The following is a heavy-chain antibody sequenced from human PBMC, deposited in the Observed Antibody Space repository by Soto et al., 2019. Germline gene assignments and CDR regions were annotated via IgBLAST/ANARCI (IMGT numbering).Heavy chain of an antibody. CDR1: GFTFSSYG. CDR3: AREGGAMGSLVEY. J-gene: IGHJ4*02. D-gene: IGHD5-18*01. Sequence: GGSLRLSCAVSGFTFSSYGMHWVRQAPGKGLEWVAVIWYDGSNKYYGDSVKGRFAISRDDSKNTLFLQMNSLRAEDTAVYYCAREGGAMGSLVEYWGQGTLVTVSS. CDR2: IWYDGSNK. V-gene: IGHV3-33*01.